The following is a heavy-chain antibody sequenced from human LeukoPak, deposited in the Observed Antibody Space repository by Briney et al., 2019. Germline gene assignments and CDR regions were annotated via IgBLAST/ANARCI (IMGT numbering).Heavy chain of an antibody. CDR1: AGSISSSSYY. D-gene: IGHD3-22*01. CDR2: MYYSGST. V-gene: IGHV4-39*01. J-gene: IGHJ6*02. Sequence: SETLSLTCTVSAGSISSSSYYWAWIRQPPGKGLEWIGSMYYSGSTNYNPSLKSRVTISADTSRNQFFLKVSSVTAADTTVYYCARHASDSSGFYNYYGMDVWGQGTTVTVSS. CDR3: ARHASDSSGFYNYYGMDV.